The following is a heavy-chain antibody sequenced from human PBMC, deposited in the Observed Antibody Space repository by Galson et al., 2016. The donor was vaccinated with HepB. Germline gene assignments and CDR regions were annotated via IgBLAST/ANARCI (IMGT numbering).Heavy chain of an antibody. D-gene: IGHD3-10*01. V-gene: IGHV3-30*18. CDR1: GFTFSHHG. CDR3: AKERMVRGIIIPSPLDS. CDR2: ISFDGNNE. J-gene: IGHJ4*02. Sequence: SLRLSCAASGFTFSHHGIHWVRQAPGKGLDWVAVISFDGNNENYADSVKGRFTLSRDNSNNTVFLQMNSLTADDTAIYYCAKERMVRGIIIPSPLDSWGRAT.